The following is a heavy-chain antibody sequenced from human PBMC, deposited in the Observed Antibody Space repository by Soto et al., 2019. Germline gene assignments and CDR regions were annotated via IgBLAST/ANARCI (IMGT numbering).Heavy chain of an antibody. V-gene: IGHV4-34*09. J-gene: IGHJ4*02. CDR3: ARGRGYSYGPYYFDY. CDR1: GESFSAFY. Sequence: NPSETLSLTCGFSGESFSAFYWNWIRQSPEKGLEWIADIHYTGKTNYNPSLRSRLTISGDASKNQFSLKLSSVTAADTALYYCARGRGYSYGPYYFDYWGQGTLVTVSS. D-gene: IGHD5-18*01. CDR2: IHYTGKT.